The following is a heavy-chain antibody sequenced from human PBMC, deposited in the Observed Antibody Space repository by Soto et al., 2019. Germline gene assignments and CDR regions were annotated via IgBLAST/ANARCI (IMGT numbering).Heavy chain of an antibody. CDR3: ARYHDYDDYFDY. D-gene: IGHD4-17*01. CDR2: IYYSGST. CDR1: GGSISSYY. V-gene: IGHV4-59*01. J-gene: IGHJ4*02. Sequence: SQTLSLTCTVSGGSISSYYWSWIRQPPGKGLEWIGYIYYSGSTNYNPSLKSRVTISVDTSKNQFSLKLSSVTAADTAVYYCARYHDYDDYFDYWGQGTLVTVSS.